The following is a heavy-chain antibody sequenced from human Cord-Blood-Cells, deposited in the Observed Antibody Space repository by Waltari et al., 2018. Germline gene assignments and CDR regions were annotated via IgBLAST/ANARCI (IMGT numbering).Heavy chain of an antibody. V-gene: IGHV4-4*07. Sequence: QLQLQESGPGLVTPSETLSRTCTVSGGTISIYYWIWIRLPAGKGLEWIGRIYTSGSTNYNPSLKSRVTMSVDTSKNQFSLKLSSVTAADTAVYYCARDSSGWYYYYYYMDVWGKGTTVTVSS. J-gene: IGHJ6*03. CDR1: GGTISIYY. CDR3: ARDSSGWYYYYYYMDV. D-gene: IGHD6-19*01. CDR2: IYTSGST.